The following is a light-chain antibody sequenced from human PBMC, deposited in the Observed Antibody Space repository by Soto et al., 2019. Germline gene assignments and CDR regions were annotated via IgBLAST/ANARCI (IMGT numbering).Light chain of an antibody. Sequence: QSVLTQPASVSGSPGQSITISCTGTNSDVGGYNYVSWYQQHPGKAPKLLIYDVSSRPSGLSNRFSGSKSGNTASLIISGLQAEDEADYYCCSYAGSFTYVFGTGTKLTVL. J-gene: IGLJ1*01. CDR3: CSYAGSFTYV. V-gene: IGLV2-14*03. CDR2: DVS. CDR1: NSDVGGYNY.